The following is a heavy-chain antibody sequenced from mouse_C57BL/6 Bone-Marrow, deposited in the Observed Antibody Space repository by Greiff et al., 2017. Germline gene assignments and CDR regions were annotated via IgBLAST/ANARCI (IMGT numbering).Heavy chain of an antibody. V-gene: IGHV5-4*03. D-gene: IGHD2-4*01. Sequence: EVKLMESGGGLVKPGGSLKLSCAASGFTFSSYAMSWVRQTPEKRLEWVATISDGGSYTYYPDNVKGRFTISRDNAKNNLYLQMSHLKSEDTAMYYCARDPSMSTMGAYYAMDYWGQGTSVTVSS. CDR2: ISDGGSYT. CDR1: GFTFSSYA. J-gene: IGHJ4*01. CDR3: ARDPSMSTMGAYYAMDY.